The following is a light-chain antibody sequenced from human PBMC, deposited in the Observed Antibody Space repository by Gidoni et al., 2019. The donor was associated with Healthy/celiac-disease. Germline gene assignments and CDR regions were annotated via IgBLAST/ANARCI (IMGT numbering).Light chain of an antibody. CDR1: QSVSSY. Sequence: IVSTQSPATQSSSPRERATLPCRPSQSVSSYSAWYQQKPGQAPRLLIYDAPNRATCVPARISSSGSGTNFTLTISSLVPEDFAVYYCQQRSNWPPLTFGEGTKVEIK. CDR2: DAP. J-gene: IGKJ4*01. V-gene: IGKV3-11*01. CDR3: QQRSNWPPLT.